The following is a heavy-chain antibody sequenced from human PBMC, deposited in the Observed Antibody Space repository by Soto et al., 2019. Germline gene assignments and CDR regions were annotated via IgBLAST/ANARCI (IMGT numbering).Heavy chain of an antibody. J-gene: IGHJ6*02. Sequence: QVQLVESGGGVVQPGRSLIISCAASGFTFSSYAMHWVRQAPGKGLEWVAIISYDGNNEYYADSVRGRFSISRDNSKTXMYLLMNSLRPEDTAVYYCAREMVAPSDYYYGLDVWGQGTTVTVSS. D-gene: IGHD2-15*01. CDR2: ISYDGNNE. CDR3: AREMVAPSDYYYGLDV. CDR1: GFTFSSYA. V-gene: IGHV3-30-3*01.